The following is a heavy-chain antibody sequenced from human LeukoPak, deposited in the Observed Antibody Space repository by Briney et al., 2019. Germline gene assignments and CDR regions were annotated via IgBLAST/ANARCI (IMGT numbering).Heavy chain of an antibody. Sequence: GGSLRLSCAASGFTFNYYAMSWVRQAPGKGLEWVSGISGSGGTTYYADSVKGRFTISRDNSKNTLYLQMNSLRAEDTAVYYCAKGDYDFWSGYNWFDPWGQGTLVTVSS. V-gene: IGHV3-23*01. CDR3: AKGDYDFWSGYNWFDP. J-gene: IGHJ5*02. CDR2: ISGSGGTT. D-gene: IGHD3-3*01. CDR1: GFTFNYYA.